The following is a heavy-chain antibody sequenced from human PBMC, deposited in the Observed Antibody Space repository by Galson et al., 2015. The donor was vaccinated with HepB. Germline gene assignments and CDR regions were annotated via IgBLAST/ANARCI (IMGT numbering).Heavy chain of an antibody. J-gene: IGHJ6*02. CDR2: ISSSSSYI. CDR3: ARDEDSRPYYYYGMDV. V-gene: IGHV3-21*01. CDR1: GFTFSSYS. Sequence: SLRLSCAASGFTFSSYSMNWVRQAPGKGLEWVSSISSSSSYIYYADSVKGRFTISRDNAKNSLYLQMNSLRAEDTAVYYCARDEDSRPYYYYGMDVWGQGTTVTVSS. D-gene: IGHD6-6*01.